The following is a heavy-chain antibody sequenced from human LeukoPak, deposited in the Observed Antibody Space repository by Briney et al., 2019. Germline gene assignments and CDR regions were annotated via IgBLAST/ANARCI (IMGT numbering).Heavy chain of an antibody. Sequence: PGGSLRLSCAASGFTFSSYSMNWVRPAPGKGLEWVSSISSSSSYIYYADSVKGRFTISRDNAKNSLYLQMNSLRAEDTAVYYCASIYYYGSGSFDYWGQGTLVTVSS. D-gene: IGHD3-10*01. CDR3: ASIYYYGSGSFDY. CDR1: GFTFSSYS. CDR2: ISSSSSYI. V-gene: IGHV3-21*01. J-gene: IGHJ4*02.